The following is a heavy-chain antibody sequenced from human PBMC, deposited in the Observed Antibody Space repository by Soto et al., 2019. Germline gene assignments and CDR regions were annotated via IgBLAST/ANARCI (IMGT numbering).Heavy chain of an antibody. D-gene: IGHD6-13*01. Sequence: QLQLQESGPGLVKPSETLSLTCTVSGGSISSSSYYWGWIRQPPGKGLEWIGSIYYSGSTYYNPSLKSRVPISVDPSKNQFSLKLSSVTAADAAVYYCARHSSSLRYMDVWGKGTTVTVSS. V-gene: IGHV4-39*01. CDR1: GGSISSSSYY. J-gene: IGHJ6*03. CDR3: ARHSSSLRYMDV. CDR2: IYYSGST.